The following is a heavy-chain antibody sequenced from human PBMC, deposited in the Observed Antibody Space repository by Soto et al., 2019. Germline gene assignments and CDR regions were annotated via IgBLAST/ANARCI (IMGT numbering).Heavy chain of an antibody. V-gene: IGHV4-4*07. Sequence: QVHLQQSGPGLVNPSETLSLTCTVSGGSMSSYYCTWIRQPAGKGLEWIGRVYSSGGTHYNPSIKSRVTISLDTSKNQFSLRLLSVTDADKAVYYCARGQRFSDWFDPWGQGPLVTVSS. CDR3: ARGQRFSDWFDP. D-gene: IGHD3-3*01. J-gene: IGHJ5*02. CDR2: VYSSGGT. CDR1: GGSMSSYY.